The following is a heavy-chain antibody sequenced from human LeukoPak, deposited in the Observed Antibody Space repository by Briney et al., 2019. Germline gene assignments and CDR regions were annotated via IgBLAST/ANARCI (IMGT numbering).Heavy chain of an antibody. CDR2: MNPNRGNT. D-gene: IGHD3-9*01. CDR1: GYTFTSYD. J-gene: IGHJ5*02. V-gene: IGHV1-8*01. CDR3: ARATLNYDILTGYNNWFDP. Sequence: ASVRVSCKASGYTFTSYDINWVRQATGQGREGMGWMNPNRGNTGYAQKFQGRVTMTRNTSISTAYMELSSLRSEDTAVYYCARATLNYDILTGYNNWFDPWGQGTLVTVSS.